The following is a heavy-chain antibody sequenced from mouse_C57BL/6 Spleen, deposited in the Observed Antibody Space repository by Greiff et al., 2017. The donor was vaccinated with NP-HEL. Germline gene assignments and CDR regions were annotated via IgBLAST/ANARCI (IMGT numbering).Heavy chain of an antibody. V-gene: IGHV1-64*01. CDR2: IHPNSGST. J-gene: IGHJ2*01. Sequence: VQLQQPGAELVKPGASVKLSCKASGYTFTSYWMHWVKQRPGQGLEWIGMIHPNSGSTNYNEKFKSKATLTVDKSSSTAYMQLSSLTSEDSAVYYCARPLYYYGSSYFDYWGQGTTLTVSS. D-gene: IGHD1-1*01. CDR3: ARPLYYYGSSYFDY. CDR1: GYTFTSYW.